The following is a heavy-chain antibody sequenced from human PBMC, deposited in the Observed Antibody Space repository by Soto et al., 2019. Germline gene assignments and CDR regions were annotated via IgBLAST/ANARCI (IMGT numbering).Heavy chain of an antibody. J-gene: IGHJ4*02. CDR2: IYYSGST. Sequence: SETLSLTCAVYGGSFSCYYWSWIRQPPGKGLEWIGEIYYSGSTNYNPSLKSRVTISVDTSKNQFSLKLSSVTAADTAVYYCARGVRGVPLGYWGQGTLVTVSS. CDR1: GGSFSCYY. CDR3: ARGVRGVPLGY. V-gene: IGHV4-34*01. D-gene: IGHD3-10*01.